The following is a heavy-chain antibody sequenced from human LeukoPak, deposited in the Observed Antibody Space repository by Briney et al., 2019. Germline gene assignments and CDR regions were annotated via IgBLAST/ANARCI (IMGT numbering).Heavy chain of an antibody. D-gene: IGHD3-22*01. CDR3: ATSTYYYDSSGRNYYYYYMDV. CDR1: GFTVSSNY. Sequence: GGSLRLSCAASGFTVSSNYMSWVRQAPGKGLEWVSVIYSGGSTYYADSVKGRFTISRDNSKNTLYLQMNSLRAEDTAVYYCATSTYYYDSSGRNYYYYYMDVWGKGTTVTISS. CDR2: IYSGGST. J-gene: IGHJ6*03. V-gene: IGHV3-66*01.